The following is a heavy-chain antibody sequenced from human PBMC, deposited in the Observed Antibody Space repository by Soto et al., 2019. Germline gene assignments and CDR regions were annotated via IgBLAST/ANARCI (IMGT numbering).Heavy chain of an antibody. CDR3: ARLHSGTARPDY. CDR2: LYPGDSDT. V-gene: IGHV5-51*01. J-gene: IGHJ4*02. D-gene: IGHD6-19*01. Sequence: GETLTRSCKASGYTYTNYWLGWVRQMPGKGLEWMGILYPGDSDTRYSPSFEGQVTISVDKSITTSYLQWSSLRASDTAMYYCARLHSGTARPDYWGQGTQVTVSS. CDR1: GYTYTNYW.